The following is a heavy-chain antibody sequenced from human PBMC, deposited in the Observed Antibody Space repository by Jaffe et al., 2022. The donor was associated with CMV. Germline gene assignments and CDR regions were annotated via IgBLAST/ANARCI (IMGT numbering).Heavy chain of an antibody. D-gene: IGHD3-16*01. CDR1: GFTFSNYW. Sequence: EVQLVESGGGLVQPGESLRVSCAASGFTFSNYWMHWVRQAPGKGLVWVSRINSEGTITNYADSVKGRFTISRDNARNTLYLQMNSLGVEDTAVYYCAKVQLLGDDVFNLWGQGTMVTVSS. CDR3: AKVQLLGDDVFNL. J-gene: IGHJ3*01. V-gene: IGHV3-74*01. CDR2: INSEGTIT.